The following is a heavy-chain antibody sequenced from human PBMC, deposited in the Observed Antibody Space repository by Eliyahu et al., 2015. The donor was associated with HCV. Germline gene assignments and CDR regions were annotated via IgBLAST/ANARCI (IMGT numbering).Heavy chain of an antibody. J-gene: IGHJ5*02. D-gene: IGHD2-2*02. Sequence: GWIGYIYYSGSTNYNPSLKSRVTISVDTSKNQFSLKLSSVTAADTAVYYCARAIVVPAAIRFDPWGQGTLVTVSS. V-gene: IGHV4-59*01. CDR2: IYYSGST. CDR3: ARAIVVPAAIRFDP.